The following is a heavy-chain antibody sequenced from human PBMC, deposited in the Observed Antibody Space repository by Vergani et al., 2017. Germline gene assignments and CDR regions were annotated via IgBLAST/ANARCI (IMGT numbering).Heavy chain of an antibody. CDR2: IYYSGST. J-gene: IGHJ6*02. CDR3: ARVMVRGVIIPYGMDV. Sequence: QVQLQESGPGLVKPSQTLSLTCTVSGGSISSGGYYWSWIRQHPGKGLEWIGYIYYSGSTNYNPSLKSRVTISVDTSKNQFSLKLSSVTAADTAVYYCARVMVRGVIIPYGMDVWGQGTTVTVSS. D-gene: IGHD3-10*01. V-gene: IGHV4-31*03. CDR1: GGSISSGGYY.